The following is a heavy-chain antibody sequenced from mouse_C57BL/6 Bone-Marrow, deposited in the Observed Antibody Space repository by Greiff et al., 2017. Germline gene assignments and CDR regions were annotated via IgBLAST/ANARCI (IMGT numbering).Heavy chain of an antibody. V-gene: IGHV1-82*01. Sequence: VQGVESGPELVKPGASVKISCKASGYAFSSSWMNWVKQRPGQGLEWIGRIYPGDGDTNYNGKFKGKATLTADKSSSTAYMQLSSLTSEDSAVYFCARGGYDAWFAYWGQGTLVTVSA. D-gene: IGHD2-2*01. CDR2: IYPGDGDT. CDR3: ARGGYDAWFAY. J-gene: IGHJ3*01. CDR1: GYAFSSSW.